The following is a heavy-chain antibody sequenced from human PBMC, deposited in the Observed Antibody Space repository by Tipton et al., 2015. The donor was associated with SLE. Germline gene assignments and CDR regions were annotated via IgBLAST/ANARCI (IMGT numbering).Heavy chain of an antibody. CDR3: ARDHYCSAGH. CDR2: LSPDGGTA. J-gene: IGHJ4*02. CDR1: GFPISNFW. Sequence: GSLRLSCATSGFPISNFWLHWVRQVPGKGLVWVSRLSPDGGTAHYAASVKGRFTISRDNAKNTLYLQMNSLRAEDTAIYFCARDHYCSAGHWGQGTLVTVVS. V-gene: IGHV3-74*01. D-gene: IGHD2-15*01.